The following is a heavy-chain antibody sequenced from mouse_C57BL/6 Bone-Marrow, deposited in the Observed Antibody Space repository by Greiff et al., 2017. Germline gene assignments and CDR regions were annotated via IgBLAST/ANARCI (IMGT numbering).Heavy chain of an antibody. CDR1: GYTFTSYW. J-gene: IGHJ3*01. V-gene: IGHV1-50*01. CDR2: IDPSDSYT. CDR3: ARDNIPRLRGGWFAY. Sequence: QVQLKQPGAELVKPGASVKLSCKASGYTFTSYWMQWVKQRPGQGLEWIGEIDPSDSYTNYNQKFKGKATLTVDTSSSPAYMQLSSLTSEDSAVYYCARDNIPRLRGGWFAYWGQGTLVTVSA. D-gene: IGHD3-2*02.